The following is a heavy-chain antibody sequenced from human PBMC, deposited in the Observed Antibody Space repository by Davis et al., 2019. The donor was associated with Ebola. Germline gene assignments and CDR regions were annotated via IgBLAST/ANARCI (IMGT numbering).Heavy chain of an antibody. V-gene: IGHV5-51*07. CDR1: GYSFTSYW. CDR3: ARSIHYDFWSGYYRNWFDP. D-gene: IGHD3-3*01. Sequence: GESLKISCKGSGYSFTSYWIGWVHQMPGKGLEWMGIIYPGDSDTRYSPSFQGQVTISADKSISTAYLQWSSLKASDTAMYYCARSIHYDFWSGYYRNWFDPWGQGTLVTVSS. J-gene: IGHJ5*02. CDR2: IYPGDSDT.